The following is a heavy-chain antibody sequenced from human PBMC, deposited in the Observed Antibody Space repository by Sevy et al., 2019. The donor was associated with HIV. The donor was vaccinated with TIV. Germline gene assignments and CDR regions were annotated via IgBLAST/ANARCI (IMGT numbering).Heavy chain of an antibody. CDR3: AKDRGYCSGGSCYIQV. D-gene: IGHD2-15*01. J-gene: IGHJ1*01. Sequence: ASVKVSCKGSGYPFTSFGISWVRQAPGQGLEWMGWSNTNNGNANYAQKYQGRVTMTRDTSTSTAYMGLRSLRSDDTAVYYCAKDRGYCSGGSCYIQVWGQGTLVTVSS. CDR1: GYPFTSFG. V-gene: IGHV1-18*01. CDR2: SNTNNGNA.